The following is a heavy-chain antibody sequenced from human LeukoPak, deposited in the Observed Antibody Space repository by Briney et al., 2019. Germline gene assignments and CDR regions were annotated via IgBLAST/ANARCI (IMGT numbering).Heavy chain of an antibody. J-gene: IGHJ4*02. D-gene: IGHD1-1*01. CDR1: GYSFASYW. V-gene: IGHV5-51*01. CDR2: IFPGDSDT. Sequence: GESLKISCKGSGYSFASYWIAWVRQMPGKGLEWMGVIFPGDSDTRYSPSFQGQVTISADKSISTAYLQWSSLQASDTAIYYCAREREYWGQGTLVTVSP. CDR3: AREREY.